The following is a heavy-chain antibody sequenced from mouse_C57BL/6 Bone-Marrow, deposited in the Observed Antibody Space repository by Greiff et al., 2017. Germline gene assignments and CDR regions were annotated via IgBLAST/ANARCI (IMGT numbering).Heavy chain of an antibody. CDR1: GYTFTSYG. V-gene: IGHV1-81*01. CDR2: IYPRSGNT. Sequence: VKLMESGAELARPGASVKLSCKASGYTFTSYGISWVKQGTGQGLEWIGEIYPRSGNTYYNEKFKGKATLTADKSSSTAYMELRSLTSEDSAVYFCARRVGWLPLYWGQGTTLTVSS. J-gene: IGHJ2*01. CDR3: ARRVGWLPLY. D-gene: IGHD2-3*01.